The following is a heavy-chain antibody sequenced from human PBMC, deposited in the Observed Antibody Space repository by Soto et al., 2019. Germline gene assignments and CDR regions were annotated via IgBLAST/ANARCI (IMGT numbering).Heavy chain of an antibody. CDR1: GGSISSSSYY. V-gene: IGHV4-39*07. D-gene: IGHD3-3*01. CDR3: ARTTSDFWSGSYYFDY. Sequence: PSETLSLTCTVSGGSISSSSYYWGWIRQPPGKGLEWIGNIYHSGSTYYNPSLKSRVTISVDTSKNQFSLKLSSVTAADTAVYYCARTTSDFWSGSYYFDYWGQGTLVTVS. CDR2: IYHSGST. J-gene: IGHJ4*02.